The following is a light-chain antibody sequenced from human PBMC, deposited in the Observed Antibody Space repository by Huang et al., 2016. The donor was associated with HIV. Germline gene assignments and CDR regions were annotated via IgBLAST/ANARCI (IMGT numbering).Light chain of an antibody. CDR3: QQYGILPRT. CDR1: QDISNY. V-gene: IGKV1-33*01. CDR2: DAF. J-gene: IGKJ2*01. Sequence: DIQMTQYPSSLSASVGDRVTITCPASQDISNYLNWYQQKPGKAHKLLIYDAFNLETGVPSRFSGSGSETDFTFTISSLEPEDIATYYCQQYGILPRTFGQGTKLEIK.